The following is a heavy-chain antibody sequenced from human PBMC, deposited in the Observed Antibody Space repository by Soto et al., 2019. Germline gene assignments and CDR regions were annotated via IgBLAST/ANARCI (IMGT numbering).Heavy chain of an antibody. V-gene: IGHV3-30-3*01. CDR3: ARDSDTAMVTVDY. CDR1: GFTFSSYA. CDR2: ISYDGSNK. Sequence: GGSLRLSCAASGFTFSSYAMHWVRQAPGKGLEWVAVISYDGSNKYYADSVKGRFTISRDNSKNTLYLQMNGLRAEDTAVYYCARDSDTAMVTVDYWGQGTLVTVSS. J-gene: IGHJ4*02. D-gene: IGHD5-18*01.